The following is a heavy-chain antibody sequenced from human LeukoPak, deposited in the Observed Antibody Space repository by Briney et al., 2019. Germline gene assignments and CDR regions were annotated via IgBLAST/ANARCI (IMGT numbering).Heavy chain of an antibody. J-gene: IGHJ3*02. D-gene: IGHD4-23*01. V-gene: IGHV1-69*05. CDR2: IIPIFGTA. Sequence: GASVKVSCKASGGTFSSYAISWVRQAPGQGLEWMGGIIPIFGTANYAQKFQGRVTMTTDTSTSTAYMELRSLRSDDTAVYYCARVLGGNLENDAFDIWGQGTMVTVSS. CDR3: ARVLGGNLENDAFDI. CDR1: GGTFSSYA.